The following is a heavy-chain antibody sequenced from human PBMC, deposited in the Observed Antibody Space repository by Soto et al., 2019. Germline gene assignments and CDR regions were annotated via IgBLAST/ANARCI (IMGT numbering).Heavy chain of an antibody. D-gene: IGHD3-16*01. J-gene: IGHJ4*02. Sequence: GGSLRLSCAASGFTFSSYLMSWVRQAPGKGLEWVANIKQDGSEKYYVDSVKGRFTISRDNAKNSLYLQMNSLRAEDTAVYYCARDALGYWGQGTLVTVSS. CDR1: GFTFSSYL. CDR2: IKQDGSEK. V-gene: IGHV3-7*01. CDR3: ARDALGY.